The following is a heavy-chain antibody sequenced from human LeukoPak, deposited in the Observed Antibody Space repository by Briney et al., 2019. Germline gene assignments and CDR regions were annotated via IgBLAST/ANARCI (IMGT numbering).Heavy chain of an antibody. D-gene: IGHD2-15*01. CDR3: ARVHCSGGNCDFGY. V-gene: IGHV4-59*01. CDR2: IYYSGTT. CDR1: GGSISSYY. J-gene: IGHJ4*02. Sequence: PSETLSLTCTVSGGSISSYYWSWIRQPPGKGLEWIGYIYYSGTTYYNPSLKSRVTISVDTSKNQFSLRLRSVTAADTAVYYCARVHCSGGNCDFGYWGQGTLVTVSS.